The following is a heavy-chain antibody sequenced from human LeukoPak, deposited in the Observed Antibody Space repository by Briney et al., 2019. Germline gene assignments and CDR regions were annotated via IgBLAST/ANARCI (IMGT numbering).Heavy chain of an antibody. D-gene: IGHD5-18*01. CDR2: IYDSGST. Sequence: SETLSLTCAVSGGSIRSSYYYWGWIRQPPGKGLEWIVSIYDSGSTYYNPSLRSRVTISVDTSKNHFSLRLSSVTAADTAMYYCARAGGVDTAMDANFDYWGQRTLVTVSS. J-gene: IGHJ4*02. CDR3: ARAGGVDTAMDANFDY. CDR1: GGSIRSSYYY. V-gene: IGHV4-39*07.